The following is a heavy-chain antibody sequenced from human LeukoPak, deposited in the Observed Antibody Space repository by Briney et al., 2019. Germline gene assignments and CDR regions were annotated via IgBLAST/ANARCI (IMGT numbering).Heavy chain of an antibody. D-gene: IGHD6-19*01. CDR1: GFIFSSYS. Sequence: PGGSLRLSCAASGFIFSSYSMNWVRQAPGKGLEWVSSISSSSSYIYYADSVKGRFTISRDNAKNSLYLQMNSLRAEDTAVYYCAIAYSSGWYGTWGQGTLVTVSS. CDR3: AIAYSSGWYGT. J-gene: IGHJ4*02. V-gene: IGHV3-21*01. CDR2: ISSSSSYI.